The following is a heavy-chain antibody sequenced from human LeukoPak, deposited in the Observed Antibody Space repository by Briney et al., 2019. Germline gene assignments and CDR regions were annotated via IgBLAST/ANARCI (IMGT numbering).Heavy chain of an antibody. V-gene: IGHV1-69*13. J-gene: IGHJ4*02. CDR2: IIPIFGTA. CDR1: GGTFSSYA. Sequence: GASVKVSCKASGGTFSSYAISWVRQAPGQGLEWTGGIIPIFGTANYAQKFQGRVTITADESTSTAYTELSSLRSEDTAVYYCAFQLRRITMSEEDYWGQGTLVTVSS. D-gene: IGHD3-3*01. CDR3: AFQLRRITMSEEDY.